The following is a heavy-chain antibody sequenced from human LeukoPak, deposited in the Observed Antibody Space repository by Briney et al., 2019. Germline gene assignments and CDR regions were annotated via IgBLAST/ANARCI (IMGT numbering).Heavy chain of an antibody. D-gene: IGHD3-16*02. CDR1: GFTFSSHG. V-gene: IGHV3-30*03. Sequence: PGGSLRLSCAASGFTFSSHGMHWVRQAPGKGLEWVALISYDGSNKYYADSVKGRFTISRDNSKNTLYLQMNSLRAEDTAVYYCARLTFGGVIGFDYWGQGTLVTVSS. CDR3: ARLTFGGVIGFDY. CDR2: ISYDGSNK. J-gene: IGHJ4*02.